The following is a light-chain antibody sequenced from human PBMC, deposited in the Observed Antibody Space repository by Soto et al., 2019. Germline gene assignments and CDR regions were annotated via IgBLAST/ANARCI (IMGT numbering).Light chain of an antibody. CDR1: SSDVGGYNY. J-gene: IGLJ1*01. V-gene: IGLV2-8*01. Sequence: QSALTQPPSASGSPGQSVAISCTGTSSDVGGYNYVSWYQQHPGKAPKLMIYEVNKRPSGVPDRFSGSKSGNTASLTVSGLQAEDEADYYCSYYAASTNVFGTALKVAVL. CDR2: EVN. CDR3: SYYAASTNV.